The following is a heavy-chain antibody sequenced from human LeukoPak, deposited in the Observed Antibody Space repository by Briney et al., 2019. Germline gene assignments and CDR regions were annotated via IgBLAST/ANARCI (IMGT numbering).Heavy chain of an antibody. CDR1: GYTFTGYY. CDR3: ARERRFGDLLLFDY. Sequence: ASVKVSCKASGYTFTGYYMHWVRQAPGQGLEWMGRINPNSGDTNYAQNIQGRVTMTRDTSGSTSNMELSRLRSDDTAVYYCARERRFGDLLLFDYWGLGTLVTVSS. V-gene: IGHV1-2*06. CDR2: INPNSGDT. D-gene: IGHD3-10*01. J-gene: IGHJ4*02.